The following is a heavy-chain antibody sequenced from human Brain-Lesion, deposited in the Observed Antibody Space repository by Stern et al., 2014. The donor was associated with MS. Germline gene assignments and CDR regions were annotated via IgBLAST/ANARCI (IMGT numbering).Heavy chain of an antibody. CDR2: MTPYSGNT. D-gene: IGHD2-2*01. CDR1: GYTFSSYD. J-gene: IGHJ4*02. Sequence: QVQLVESGAEVKNPGASVKVSCTASGYTFSSYDITWVRQASGHGLEWMGWMTPYSGNTGYAQKFKGRVSMTSDPSISTVYMELTSLTSDDTAVYFCARAVRNQLLSEYWGQGTLVTVSS. CDR3: ARAVRNQLLSEY. V-gene: IGHV1-8*01.